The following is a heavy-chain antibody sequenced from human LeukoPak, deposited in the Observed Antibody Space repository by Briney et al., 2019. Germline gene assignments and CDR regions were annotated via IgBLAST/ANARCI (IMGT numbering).Heavy chain of an antibody. CDR3: ARGGYYYDSSGYYLDAFDI. CDR2: IYYSGST. J-gene: IGHJ3*02. CDR1: GGSISSYY. V-gene: IGHV4-59*01. D-gene: IGHD3-22*01. Sequence: SETLSLTCTVSGGSISSYYWSWIRQPPGKGLEWIGYIYYSGSTNDNPSLRSRVSISVDTSKNQFSLKLSSVTAADTAVYYCARGGYYYDSSGYYLDAFDIWGQGTMVTVSS.